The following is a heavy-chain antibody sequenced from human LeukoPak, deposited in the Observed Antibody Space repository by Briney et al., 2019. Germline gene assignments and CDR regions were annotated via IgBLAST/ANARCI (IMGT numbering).Heavy chain of an antibody. V-gene: IGHV1-69*05. D-gene: IGHD2-2*01. J-gene: IGHJ6*03. CDR1: GYTFTGYY. CDR3: ARDSGVVVPAAMPYYYYYYMDV. Sequence: GASVKVSCKASGYTFTGYYMHWVRQAPGQGLEWMGGIIPIFGTANYAQKFQGRVTITTDESTSTAYMELSSLRSEDTAVYYCARDSGVVVPAAMPYYYYYYMDVWGKGTTVTVSS. CDR2: IIPIFGTA.